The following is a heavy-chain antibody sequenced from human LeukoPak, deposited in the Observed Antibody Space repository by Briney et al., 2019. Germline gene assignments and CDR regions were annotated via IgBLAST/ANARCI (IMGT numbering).Heavy chain of an antibody. Sequence: SETLSLTCTVSGGSITSYYWNWIRQPPGKGLEWIGYIYYLGSTNYNPSIKSRVTISVDTSKNQFSLNLKSVTAADTAVYYCARHPSARVFFDYWGQGTLVTVSS. CDR3: ARHPSARVFFDY. CDR1: GGSITSYY. V-gene: IGHV4-59*08. D-gene: IGHD3-3*01. CDR2: IYYLGST. J-gene: IGHJ4*02.